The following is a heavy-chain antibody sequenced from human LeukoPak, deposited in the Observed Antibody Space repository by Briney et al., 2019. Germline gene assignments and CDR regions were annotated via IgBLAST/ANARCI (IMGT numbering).Heavy chain of an antibody. Sequence: GGSLRLSCAASGFTFSRYEMNWVRQAPGKGLEWVSYISSSGNTKYYADSVKGRFNISRDNAKNSLYLQMNSLRAEDTAVYYCARIGQNYDLDYWGQGILVTVSS. J-gene: IGHJ4*02. D-gene: IGHD1-7*01. CDR2: ISSSGNTK. CDR3: ARIGQNYDLDY. V-gene: IGHV3-48*03. CDR1: GFTFSRYE.